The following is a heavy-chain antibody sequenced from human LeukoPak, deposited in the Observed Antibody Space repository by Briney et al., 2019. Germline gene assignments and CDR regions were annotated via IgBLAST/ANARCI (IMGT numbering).Heavy chain of an antibody. CDR1: GFTFSSYS. Sequence: GGSLRLSCAASGFTFSSYSMNWVRQAPGKGLEWVSYISSSSSTIYYADSVKGRFTISRDNSKNTLYLQMNSLRAEDTAVYYCAKAGEAMVHWGQGTLVTVSS. V-gene: IGHV3-48*01. CDR3: AKAGEAMVH. J-gene: IGHJ4*02. CDR2: ISSSSSTI. D-gene: IGHD3-10*01.